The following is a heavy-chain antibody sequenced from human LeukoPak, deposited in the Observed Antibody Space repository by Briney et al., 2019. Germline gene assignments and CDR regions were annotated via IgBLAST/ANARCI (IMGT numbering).Heavy chain of an antibody. Sequence: PGGSLRLSCAASGFTFDNYRMSWVRQAPGKGLEWVSTVNADGGNTYYADSVKGRFTISRDNSKNTLYLQMNSLRAEDTAVYYCAKGIYSSGWSYFDYWATEPWSPSPQ. V-gene: IGHV3-23*01. J-gene: IGHJ4*01. CDR2: VNADGGNT. D-gene: IGHD6-19*01. CDR3: AKGIYSSGWSYFDY. CDR1: GFTFDNYR.